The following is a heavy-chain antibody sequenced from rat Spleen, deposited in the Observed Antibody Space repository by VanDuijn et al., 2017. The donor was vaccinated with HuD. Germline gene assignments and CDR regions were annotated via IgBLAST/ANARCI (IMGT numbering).Heavy chain of an antibody. D-gene: IGHD1-5*01. J-gene: IGHJ2*01. CDR3: ARDTTRDYFDY. Sequence: QVQLKESGPGLVQPSQTLSLTCTVSGFSLTSYNVHWVRQPTGKGLEWMGVIWTGGSTDYNSALKSRLSISRDTSKNQVFLKMNSLQSEDTTTYYCARDTTRDYFDYWGQGVMVTVSS. CDR1: GFSLTSYN. CDR2: IWTGGST. V-gene: IGHV2-30*01.